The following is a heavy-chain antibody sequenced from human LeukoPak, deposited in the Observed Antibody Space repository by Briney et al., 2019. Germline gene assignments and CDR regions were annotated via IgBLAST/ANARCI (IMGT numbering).Heavy chain of an antibody. CDR3: TRRWYPLDYGMDV. Sequence: PGGSLRLSCTASGFTFGDYAMSWVRQAPGKGLEWVGFIRSKAYGGTTEYAASVKGRFTISRDDSKSIAYLQMNSLKTEDTAVYYCTRRWYPLDYGMDVWGQGTTVTVSS. J-gene: IGHJ6*02. D-gene: IGHD4-23*01. CDR1: GFTFGDYA. CDR2: IRSKAYGGTT. V-gene: IGHV3-49*04.